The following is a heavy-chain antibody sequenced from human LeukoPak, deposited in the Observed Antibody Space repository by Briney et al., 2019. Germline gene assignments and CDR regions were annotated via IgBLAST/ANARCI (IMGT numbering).Heavy chain of an antibody. CDR3: ASRLKDCSGGSCYRHDY. D-gene: IGHD2-15*01. J-gene: IGHJ4*02. CDR1: GASISSYY. V-gene: IGHV4-59*12. CDR2: IYYSGST. Sequence: PSETLSLTCTVSGASISSYYWSWIRQSPGKGLEWIGYIYYSGSTNYNPSLKSRVTISVDKSKNQFSLKLSSVTAADTAVYYCASRLKDCSGGSCYRHDYWGQGTLVTVSS.